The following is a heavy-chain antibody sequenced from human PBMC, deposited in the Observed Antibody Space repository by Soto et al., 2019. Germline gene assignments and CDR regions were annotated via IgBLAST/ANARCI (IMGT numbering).Heavy chain of an antibody. Sequence: GGSLRLSCAASGFTFSSYAMSWVRQAPGKGLEWVSAISGSGGSTYYADSVKGRFTISRDNSKNTLYLQMNSLRAEDTAVYYCASRVGATLDGYFDYWGQGTLVTVSS. D-gene: IGHD1-26*01. V-gene: IGHV3-23*01. CDR1: GFTFSSYA. CDR2: ISGSGGST. CDR3: ASRVGATLDGYFDY. J-gene: IGHJ4*02.